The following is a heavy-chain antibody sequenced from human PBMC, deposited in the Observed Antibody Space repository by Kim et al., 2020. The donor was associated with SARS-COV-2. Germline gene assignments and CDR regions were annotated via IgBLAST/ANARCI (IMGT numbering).Heavy chain of an antibody. Sequence: GGSLRLSCSASGFTFSSYAMHWVRQAPGKGLEYVSAISSNGGSTYYADSVKGRFTISRDNSKNTLYLQMSSLRAEDTAVYYCVKDGGDRGIAVAGTYYFDYWGQGTLVTVSS. CDR1: GFTFSSYA. V-gene: IGHV3-64D*09. J-gene: IGHJ4*02. CDR3: VKDGGDRGIAVAGTYYFDY. CDR2: ISSNGGST. D-gene: IGHD6-19*01.